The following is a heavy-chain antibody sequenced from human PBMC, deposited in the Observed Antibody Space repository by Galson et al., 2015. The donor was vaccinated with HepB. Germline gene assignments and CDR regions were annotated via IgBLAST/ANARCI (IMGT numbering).Heavy chain of an antibody. V-gene: IGHV1-69*04. CDR1: GGTFSSYA. J-gene: IGHJ5*02. CDR2: IIPILGIA. CDR3: ASRGKGGFYYENWFDP. Sequence: SVKVSCKASGGTFSSYAISWVRQAPGQGLEWMGRIIPILGIANYAQKFQGRVTITADKSTSTAYMELSSLRSEDTAVYYCASRGKGGFYYENWFDPWGQGTLVTVSS. D-gene: IGHD3-22*01.